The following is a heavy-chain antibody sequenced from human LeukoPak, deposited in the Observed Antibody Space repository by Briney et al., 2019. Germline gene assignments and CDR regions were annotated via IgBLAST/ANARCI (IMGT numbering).Heavy chain of an antibody. D-gene: IGHD3-10*01. J-gene: IGHJ4*02. CDR2: IIPIFGTA. Sequence: GASVKVSRKASGGTFSSYAISWVRQAPGQGLEWMGGIIPIFGTANYAQKFQGRVTITADESTSTAYMELSSLRSEDTAVYYCASHFGVRPFDYWGQGTLVTVSS. V-gene: IGHV1-69*13. CDR3: ASHFGVRPFDY. CDR1: GGTFSSYA.